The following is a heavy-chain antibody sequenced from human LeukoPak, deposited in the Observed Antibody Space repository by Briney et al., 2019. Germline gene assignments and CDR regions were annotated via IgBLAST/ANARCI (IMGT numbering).Heavy chain of an antibody. CDR1: GFTFSSYW. CDR2: IKQDGSDM. Sequence: GGSLRLSCAASGFTFSSYWMSWVRQAPGKGLEWVANIKQDGSDMYYVDSVKGRFTISRDNTMNSLYLQMNSLRAEDTAVYYCARGGVDYGDYGLALYYYYGMDFWGQGTTVTVSS. J-gene: IGHJ6*02. D-gene: IGHD4-17*01. V-gene: IGHV3-7*05. CDR3: ARGGVDYGDYGLALYYYYGMDF.